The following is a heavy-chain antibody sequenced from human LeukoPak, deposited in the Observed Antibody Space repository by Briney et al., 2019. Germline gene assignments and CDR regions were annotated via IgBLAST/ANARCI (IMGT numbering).Heavy chain of an antibody. Sequence: GGSLRLSCAASGFTFSNYAMSWVRQAPGKGLEWVSGISGRGGNTYYADSVKGRFTISRDNSKNTLYLQMNSLRAEDTAVYYCAKDWVGATPGLVAFDIWGQGTMVTVSS. D-gene: IGHD1-26*01. CDR1: GFTFSNYA. V-gene: IGHV3-23*01. CDR2: ISGRGGNT. CDR3: AKDWVGATPGLVAFDI. J-gene: IGHJ3*02.